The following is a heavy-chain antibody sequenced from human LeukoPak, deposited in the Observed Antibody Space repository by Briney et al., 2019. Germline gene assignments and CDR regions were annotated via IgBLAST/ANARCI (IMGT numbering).Heavy chain of an antibody. J-gene: IGHJ1*01. CDR2: INAGNGNT. CDR1: GYTFTSYA. V-gene: IGHV1-3*01. D-gene: IGHD2-8*01. Sequence: ASVKVSCKASGYTFTSYAMHWVRQAPGQRLEWMGWINAGNGNTKYSQKFQGRVTITRDTSASTAYMELSSLRSEDTAVYYCASVGYCTNDVCYTGLYFQHWGQGTLVTVSS. CDR3: ASVGYCTNDVCYTGLYFQH.